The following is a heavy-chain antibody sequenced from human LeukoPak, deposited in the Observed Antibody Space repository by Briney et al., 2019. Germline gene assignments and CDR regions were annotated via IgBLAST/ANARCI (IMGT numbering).Heavy chain of an antibody. J-gene: IGHJ5*02. V-gene: IGHV1-2*02. CDR2: INPNSGGT. CDR1: GYTFTGYY. Sequence: ASVKVSCKASGYTFTGYYMHWVRQAPGQGLEWMGWINPNSGGTNYAQKFQGRVTMTRDTSISTAYMELSRLRSDDTAVYYCARVHCSSTSCYLNWFDPWGQGTLVTVSS. D-gene: IGHD2-2*01. CDR3: ARVHCSSTSCYLNWFDP.